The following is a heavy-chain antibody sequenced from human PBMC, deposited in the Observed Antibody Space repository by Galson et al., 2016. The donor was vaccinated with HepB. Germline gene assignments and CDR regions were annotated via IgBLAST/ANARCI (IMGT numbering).Heavy chain of an antibody. CDR1: GASITSGHW. CDR3: AASSGWWRLDS. V-gene: IGHV4-4*02. Sequence: SETLSLTCGVSGASITSGHWWSCVRQPPGKGLEWIGEMSHTGGTNYNPSLKSRVTIALDTSNNQFSVKITSMTAADTAVYYCAASSGWWRLDSWGQGVLVTVSS. D-gene: IGHD6-19*01. J-gene: IGHJ4*02. CDR2: MSHTGGT.